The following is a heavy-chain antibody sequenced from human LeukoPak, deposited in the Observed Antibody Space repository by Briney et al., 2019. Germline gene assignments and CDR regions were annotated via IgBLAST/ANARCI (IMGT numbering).Heavy chain of an antibody. D-gene: IGHD2-15*01. CDR1: GFTFRNAW. J-gene: IGHJ4*02. CDR3: NTDSMEDIRGYCTGGRCGGIDY. V-gene: IGHV3-15*01. CDR2: IRSEFDGGTA. Sequence: AGGSLRLSCAASGFTFRNAWMSWVRQAPGKGLEWVGRIRSEFDGGTADYAAAVEGRFTISRDDSNNKLYLQMNSLKTEDTAVYYCNTDSMEDIRGYCTGGRCGGIDYWGQGTLVTVSS.